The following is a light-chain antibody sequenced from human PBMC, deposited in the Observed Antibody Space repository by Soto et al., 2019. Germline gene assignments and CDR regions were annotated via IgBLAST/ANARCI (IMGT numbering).Light chain of an antibody. CDR2: GAS. Sequence: EIVLTQSPGTLSLSPGERATLSCRASQSVSSSYLAWYQQKPGQAPRLLIYGASSRATGIRDRFSGSGSGTDFTLTISRLEPEDFAVYYCQQYGSSRFTFGGGTKVEIK. J-gene: IGKJ4*01. CDR3: QQYGSSRFT. CDR1: QSVSSSY. V-gene: IGKV3-20*01.